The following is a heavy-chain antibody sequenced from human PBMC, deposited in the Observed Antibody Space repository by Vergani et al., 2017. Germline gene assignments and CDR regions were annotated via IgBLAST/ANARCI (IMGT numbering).Heavy chain of an antibody. CDR1: GITFWKFG. CDR3: TKGSVYYHDSAGHGYDPYTGFDL. V-gene: IGHV3-9*01. J-gene: IGHJ3*01. CDR2: ISWNSGAV. Sequence: VHLVESGGGVVQPGRSLRLSCVASGITFWKFGMHWVRQGPGKGLEWVSGISWNSGAVDYADSVRGRFTISRDNAKNSLFLEMNSLRFEDTAVYFCTKGSVYYHDSAGHGYDPYTGFDLWGQGTLVIVSS. D-gene: IGHD5-12*01.